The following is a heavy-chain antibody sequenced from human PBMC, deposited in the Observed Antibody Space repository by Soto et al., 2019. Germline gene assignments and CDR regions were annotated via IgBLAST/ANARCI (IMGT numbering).Heavy chain of an antibody. CDR1: GFILRSNG. J-gene: IGHJ6*01. D-gene: IGHD5-12*01. CDR3: SKARGYDSKNGLDV. Sequence: QEHLVESGGGVVQPGESLILSCAASGFILRSNGMHWVRQAPGKGLEWVAVSSFDGTKTYYADSVKGRFTISRDTPNNTLHLQMTSLSVEDTAIYYCSKARGYDSKNGLDVWGQGTKVTVSS. CDR2: SSFDGTKT. V-gene: IGHV3-30*18.